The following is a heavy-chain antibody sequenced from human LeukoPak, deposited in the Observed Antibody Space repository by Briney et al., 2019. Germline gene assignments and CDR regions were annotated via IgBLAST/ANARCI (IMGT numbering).Heavy chain of an antibody. CDR1: GFTVSSNY. CDR2: ITTSGTYI. D-gene: IGHD3-22*01. CDR3: ARPFYYDSNGGEGMDV. V-gene: IGHV3-21*06. Sequence: GGSLRLSCAASGFTVSSNYMSWVRQAPGKGLELVSSITTSGTYIYYADSVKGRFTISRDNAKNSLYLQMNSLRVEDTAVYYCARPFYYDSNGGEGMDVWGQGTTVTVSS. J-gene: IGHJ6*02.